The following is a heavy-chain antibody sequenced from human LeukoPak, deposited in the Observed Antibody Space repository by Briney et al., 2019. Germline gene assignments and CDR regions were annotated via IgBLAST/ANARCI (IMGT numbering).Heavy chain of an antibody. Sequence: GGSLRLSCAASGFTFSSYWMSLVRQAPGKGLEWVANIKQDGSEKYYVDSVKGRFTISRDNAKNSLYLQMNSLRAEDTAVYYCARAGYYLPFDYWGQGTLVTVSS. CDR1: GFTFSSYW. V-gene: IGHV3-7*01. D-gene: IGHD3-22*01. CDR3: ARAGYYLPFDY. CDR2: IKQDGSEK. J-gene: IGHJ4*02.